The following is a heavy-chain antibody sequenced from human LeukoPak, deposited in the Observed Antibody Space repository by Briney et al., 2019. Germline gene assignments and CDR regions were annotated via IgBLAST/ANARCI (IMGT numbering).Heavy chain of an antibody. CDR3: ASQFWWAAVAGTTLDY. CDR1: GFTFSSYW. CDR2: IKEDGSEK. Sequence: GGCLRLSCIASGFTFSSYWMSWVRQAPGGGLEWVANIKEDGSEKYYVDSVKGRFTISRDNAKISLYLQMNSLRAEDTAVYYCASQFWWAAVAGTTLDYWGQGTLVTVSS. V-gene: IGHV3-7*05. J-gene: IGHJ4*02. D-gene: IGHD6-19*01.